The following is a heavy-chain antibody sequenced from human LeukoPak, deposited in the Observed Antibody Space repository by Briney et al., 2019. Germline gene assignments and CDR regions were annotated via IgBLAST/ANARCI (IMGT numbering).Heavy chain of an antibody. Sequence: GGSLRPSCAASGFTLSGYWMSWVRLLPGKGLEWVANIKQDAGEIRYVDSVKGRFTISRDNSKNTLYLQMNSLRAEGTAVYYCAPHPGGSAAPIDYWGQGTLVTVSS. V-gene: IGHV3-7*03. CDR3: APHPGGSAAPIDY. J-gene: IGHJ4*02. CDR1: GFTLSGYW. D-gene: IGHD6-13*01. CDR2: IKQDAGEI.